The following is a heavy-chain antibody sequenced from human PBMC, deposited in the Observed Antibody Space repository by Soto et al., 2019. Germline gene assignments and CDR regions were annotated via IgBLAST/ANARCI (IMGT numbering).Heavy chain of an antibody. J-gene: IGHJ3*02. D-gene: IGHD3-3*01. CDR2: ISGSGFST. CDR1: GFTFNTYA. CDR3: ATFSFGRPFDT. Sequence: GGSLRLSCAASGFTFNTYAMSWVRQAPGQGLEWVSAISGSGFSTYYADSVKGRFSISSDSSKNTLFLQMNSLRADDTAVYFCATFSFGRPFDTWGQGTVVTVSS. V-gene: IGHV3-23*01.